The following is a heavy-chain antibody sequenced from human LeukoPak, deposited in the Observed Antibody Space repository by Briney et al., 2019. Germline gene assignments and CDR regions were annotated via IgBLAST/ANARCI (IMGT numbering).Heavy chain of an antibody. V-gene: IGHV4-34*01. Sequence: SETLSLTCTVSGGSISSYYWSWIRQPPGKGLEWIGEINHSGSTNYNPSLKSRVTISVDTSKNQFSLKLSSVTAADTAVYYCARVVTIFGVVAYGMDVWGQGTTVTVSS. J-gene: IGHJ6*02. CDR1: GGSISSYY. CDR3: ARVVTIFGVVAYGMDV. CDR2: INHSGST. D-gene: IGHD3-3*01.